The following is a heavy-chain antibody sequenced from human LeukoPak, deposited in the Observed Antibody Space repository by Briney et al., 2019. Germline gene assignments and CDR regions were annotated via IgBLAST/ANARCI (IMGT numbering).Heavy chain of an antibody. CDR2: INPNSGGT. V-gene: IGHV1-2*02. CDR1: GYTFTVYY. Sequence: ASVTVSFKASGYTFTVYYMHWVRPAPGQGLEWMGWINPNSGGTNYAQKFQGRVTMTRDTSISTAYMELSRLRSDDTAVYYCARDQDYGDYGGHFDYWGQGTLVTVSS. CDR3: ARDQDYGDYGGHFDY. J-gene: IGHJ4*02. D-gene: IGHD4-17*01.